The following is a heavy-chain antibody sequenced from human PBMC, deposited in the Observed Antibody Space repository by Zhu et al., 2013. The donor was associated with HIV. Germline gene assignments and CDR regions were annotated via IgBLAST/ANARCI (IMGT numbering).Heavy chain of an antibody. D-gene: IGHD2-2*01. CDR1: GGTFSSYA. CDR3: ARTYHVVVSDAVGNFYYGMDV. CDR2: IIPIFGTA. J-gene: IGHJ6*02. V-gene: IGHV1-69*01. Sequence: QVQLVQSGAEVKKPGSSVKVSCKASGGTFSSYAISWVRQAPGQGLEWMGGIIPIFGTANYAQKFQGRVTITADESTSTAYMELSSLRSDDSAVYYCARTYHVVVSDAVGNFYYGMDVWGQGTTVTVSS.